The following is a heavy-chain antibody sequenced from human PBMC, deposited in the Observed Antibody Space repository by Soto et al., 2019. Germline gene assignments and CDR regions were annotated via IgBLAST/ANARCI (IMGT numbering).Heavy chain of an antibody. CDR3: AKDRENTVTTQYDY. CDR1: GGSFSGYY. J-gene: IGHJ4*02. V-gene: IGHV4-34*01. Sequence: SETLSLTCAVYGGSFSGYYWSWIRQPPAKGLEWSGEINHSGSTNYNPSLKRRVTISVDTSKNQFSLKLSSVTAAHTAVYYCAKDRENTVTTQYDYWGQGTLVTVSS. D-gene: IGHD4-17*01. CDR2: INHSGST.